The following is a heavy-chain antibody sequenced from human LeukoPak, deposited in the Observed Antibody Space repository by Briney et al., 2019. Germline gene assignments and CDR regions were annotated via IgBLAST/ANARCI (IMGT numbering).Heavy chain of an antibody. Sequence: KPSETLSLTCTVSGGSISSYYWSWIRQPPGKGLEWIGYIYYSGSTNYNPSLKSRVTISVDTSKNQFSLKLSSVTAADTAVYYCAREIGGRYGDYPDAFDIWGQGTMVTVSS. V-gene: IGHV4-59*01. CDR2: IYYSGST. CDR3: AREIGGRYGDYPDAFDI. CDR1: GGSISSYY. J-gene: IGHJ3*02. D-gene: IGHD4-17*01.